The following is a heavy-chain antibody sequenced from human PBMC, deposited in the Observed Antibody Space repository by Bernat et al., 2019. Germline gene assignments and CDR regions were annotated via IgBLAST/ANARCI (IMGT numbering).Heavy chain of an antibody. CDR1: GFTFSSYW. D-gene: IGHD3-9*01. J-gene: IGHJ4*02. CDR3: ARESGYFDWLLSPHFDY. V-gene: IGHV3-7*03. CDR2: IKQDGSEK. Sequence: EVQLVESGGGLVQPGGSLRLSCAASGFTFSSYWMSWVRQAPGKGLEWVANIKQDGSEKYYVDSVKGRFTISRDNAKNSLYLQMNSLRAEDTAVYYCARESGYFDWLLSPHFDYWGQGTLVTVSS.